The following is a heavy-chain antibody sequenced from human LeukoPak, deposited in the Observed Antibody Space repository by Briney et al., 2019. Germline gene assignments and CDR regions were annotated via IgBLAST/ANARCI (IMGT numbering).Heavy chain of an antibody. CDR3: ARATIGYSGYHFDY. CDR2: IYHSGST. V-gene: IGHV4-30-2*01. Sequence: SETLSLTCAVSGGSISSAGYSWSWIRQPPGKGLEWIGYIYHSGSTYYNPSLKSRVTISIDRSKNQSSLKLSSVTAADTAVYYCARATIGYSGYHFDYWGQGTLVTVSS. CDR1: GGSISSAGYS. D-gene: IGHD5-12*01. J-gene: IGHJ4*02.